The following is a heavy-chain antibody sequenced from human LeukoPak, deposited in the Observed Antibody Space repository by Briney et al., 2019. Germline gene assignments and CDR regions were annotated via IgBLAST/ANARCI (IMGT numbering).Heavy chain of an antibody. CDR3: ARGKISDY. V-gene: IGHV4-34*01. CDR1: GGSFSGYY. J-gene: IGHJ4*02. CDR2: INHRGST. Sequence: SETLSLTCAVYGGSFSGYYWSWIRQPPGKGLEWIGEINHRGSTNYNPSLKSRVTISVDTSKNQFSLKLSSVTAADTAVYYCARGKISDYWGQGTLVTVSS.